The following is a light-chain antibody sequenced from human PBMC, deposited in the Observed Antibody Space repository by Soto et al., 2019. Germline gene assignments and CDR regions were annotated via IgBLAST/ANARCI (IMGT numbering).Light chain of an antibody. CDR3: SSYTTSSPLEI. CDR2: EVI. V-gene: IGLV2-14*01. Sequence: QSVLTQPASVSGSPGQSITISCTGTSSDIGTYNYVSWYQQLPGKAPKLMIYEVINRPSGVSNRFSGSKSGNTASLTISGLQAEDEADYYCSSYTTSSPLEIFGGGTKVTVL. J-gene: IGLJ2*01. CDR1: SSDIGTYNY.